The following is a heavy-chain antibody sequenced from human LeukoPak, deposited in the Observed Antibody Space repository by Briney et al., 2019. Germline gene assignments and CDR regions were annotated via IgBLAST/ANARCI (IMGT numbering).Heavy chain of an antibody. CDR2: IIPIFGTA. CDR1: GGTFSSYA. D-gene: IGHD1-26*01. CDR3: ARDQMWESNWFDP. J-gene: IGHJ5*02. Sequence: SVKVSCKASGGTFSSYAISWVRQAPGQGLEWMGRIIPIFGTANYAQKCQGRVTITTDESTSTAYMELSSLRSEDTAVYYCARDQMWESNWFDPWGQGTLVTVSS. V-gene: IGHV1-69*05.